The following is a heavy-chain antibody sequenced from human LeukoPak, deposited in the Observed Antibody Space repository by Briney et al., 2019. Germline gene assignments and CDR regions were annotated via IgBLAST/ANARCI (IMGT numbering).Heavy chain of an antibody. CDR1: GFSLSSYS. V-gene: IGHV3-74*01. CDR2: INIDETNA. CDR3: GRGGDGIDV. J-gene: IGHJ3*01. Sequence: GGSLRLSCAASGFSLSSYSMNWVRQAPGGGLVWVSRINIDETNAYADSVSGRFTISRDNAKNTLYLQMNSLRAEDTAVYFCGRGGDGIDVWGQGTTVIVSS.